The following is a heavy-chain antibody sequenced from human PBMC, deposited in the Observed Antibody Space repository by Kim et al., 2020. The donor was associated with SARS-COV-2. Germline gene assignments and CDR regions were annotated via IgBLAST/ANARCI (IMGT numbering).Heavy chain of an antibody. CDR1: GFTFRSCE. D-gene: IGHD2-15*01. CDR2: ISPSGSIT. CDR3: ARDWTHDHGGNDRDY. V-gene: IGHV3-48*03. Sequence: GGSLRLSCAASGFTFRSCEMNWVRQAPGKGLEWVSYISPSGSITYYADSVKGRFIISRDNAENSLSLQMNSLRAEDTAVYYCARDWTHDHGGNDRDYWGQGTLVTVSS. J-gene: IGHJ4*02.